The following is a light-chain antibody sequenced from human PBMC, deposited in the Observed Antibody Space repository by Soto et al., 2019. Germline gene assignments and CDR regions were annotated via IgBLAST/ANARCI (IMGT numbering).Light chain of an antibody. V-gene: IGKV3D-15*03. Sequence: VSQGDQTHLYCIACQSFSSNFACYQQKPGQAPLLLFYGASNRATGIPDRFSGSGSGTEFSLTISILQSEDFATYYCQQYSSWPLTFGQGTKVDI. J-gene: IGKJ1*01. CDR3: QQYSSWPLT. CDR2: GAS. CDR1: QSFSSN.